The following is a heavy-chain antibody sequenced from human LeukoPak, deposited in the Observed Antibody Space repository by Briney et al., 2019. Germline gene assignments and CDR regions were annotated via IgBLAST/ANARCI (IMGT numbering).Heavy chain of an antibody. CDR1: GFTFSSYS. D-gene: IGHD3-10*01. V-gene: IGHV3-21*01. CDR2: ISGSSSYI. Sequence: GGSLRLSCAASGFTFSSYSMNWVRQAPGKGLEWVSSISGSSSYIYYADSVKGRFTISRDNAKNSLYLQMNSLRAEDTAVYYCARYHYYASGSNDAFDISGQGTMVTVSS. CDR3: ARYHYYASGSNDAFDI. J-gene: IGHJ3*02.